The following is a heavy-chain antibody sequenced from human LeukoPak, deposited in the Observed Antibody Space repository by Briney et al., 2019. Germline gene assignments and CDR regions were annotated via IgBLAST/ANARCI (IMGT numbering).Heavy chain of an antibody. CDR2: IRTKGYGGTT. CDR1: GFTFGDHA. CDR3: TRVDCSGASCYGEGWFDP. V-gene: IGHV3-49*03. J-gene: IGHJ5*02. Sequence: TGGSLRLSCLGSGFTFGDHAMSWFRQAPGKGLEWVGFIRTKGYGGTTEYAASVKDRFTILRDDSKSVVYLQMNSLKTEDTAVYYCTRVDCSGASCYGEGWFDPWGQGTLVTVSS. D-gene: IGHD2-15*01.